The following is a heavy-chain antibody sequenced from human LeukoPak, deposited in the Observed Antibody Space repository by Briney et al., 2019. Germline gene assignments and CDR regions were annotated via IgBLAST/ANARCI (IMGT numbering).Heavy chain of an antibody. CDR2: IYHSGST. CDR3: ARYLAYCGGDCYS. CDR1: GYSISSGYY. D-gene: IGHD2-21*01. Sequence: SETLSLTCTVSGYSISSGYYWGWIRQPPGKGLEWIGSIYHSGSTYYNPSLKSRVTISVDTSKNQFSLKLSSVTAADTAVYYCARYLAYCGGDCYSWGQGTLVTVSS. J-gene: IGHJ5*02. V-gene: IGHV4-38-2*02.